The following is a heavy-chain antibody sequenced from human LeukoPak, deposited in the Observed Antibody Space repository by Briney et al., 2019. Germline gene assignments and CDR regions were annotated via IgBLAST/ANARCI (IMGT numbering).Heavy chain of an antibody. Sequence: ASVKVSCKASGYTFTSYDINWVRQATGQGLEWMGWMNPNSGNTGYAQKLQGRVTMTTDTSTSTAYMELRSLRSDDTAVYYCARKLTDAFDIWGQGTMVTVSS. CDR2: MNPNSGNT. J-gene: IGHJ3*02. D-gene: IGHD3-16*01. CDR3: ARKLTDAFDI. CDR1: GYTFTSYD. V-gene: IGHV1-8*01.